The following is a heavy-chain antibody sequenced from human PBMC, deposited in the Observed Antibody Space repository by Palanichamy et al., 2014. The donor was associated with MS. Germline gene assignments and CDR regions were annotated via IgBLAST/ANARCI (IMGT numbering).Heavy chain of an antibody. Sequence: QLQLQQSGPGLVKPTETLSLTRTVSGGSIGSSSYFWAWIRQPPGKGLEWIGSVFYSGSTNDNPSLKSRVSMSVDTSKNQFTLNLRSLTAADTAVYFCARQDGGDVGYNYYYGMDVWGQGTAVTVSS. V-gene: IGHV4-39*01. CDR1: GGSIGSSSYF. J-gene: IGHJ6*02. D-gene: IGHD2-21*02. CDR2: VFYSGST. CDR3: ARQDGGDVGYNYYYGMDV.